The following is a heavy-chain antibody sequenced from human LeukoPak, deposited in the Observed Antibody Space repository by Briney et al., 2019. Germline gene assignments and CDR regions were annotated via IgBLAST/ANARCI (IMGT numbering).Heavy chain of an antibody. Sequence: PGGSLRLSCAASGFTFSSYSMNWVRQAPGKGLEWVSSISSSSSYIYYADSVKGRFTISRDNAKNSLYLQMNSLRAEDTAVYYCASYIRGGIDYWGQGTLVTVSP. CDR3: ASYIRGGIDY. D-gene: IGHD3-10*01. CDR2: ISSSSSYI. J-gene: IGHJ4*02. CDR1: GFTFSSYS. V-gene: IGHV3-21*01.